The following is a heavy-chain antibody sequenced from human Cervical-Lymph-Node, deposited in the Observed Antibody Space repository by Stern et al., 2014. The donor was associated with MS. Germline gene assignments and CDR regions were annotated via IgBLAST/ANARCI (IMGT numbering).Heavy chain of an antibody. V-gene: IGHV4-39*01. J-gene: IGHJ4*02. Sequence: VQLQESGPGLVKPSETLSLTCTVSGGSISSSSYYWAWIRQPPGKGLEWIGSIYYSGSTYYKPSLKSRVTISVDTSKNPFSLKLSSVTAADTAVYYCATGGATFEFYFDYWGQGTLVTVSS. CDR1: GGSISSSSYY. D-gene: IGHD1-26*01. CDR2: IYYSGST. CDR3: ATGGATFEFYFDY.